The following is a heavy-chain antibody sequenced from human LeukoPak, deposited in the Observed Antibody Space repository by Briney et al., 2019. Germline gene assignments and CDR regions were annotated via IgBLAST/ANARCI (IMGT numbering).Heavy chain of an antibody. CDR3: ARVVTFDI. V-gene: IGHV4-38-2*01. CDR1: GFSIRSGHY. J-gene: IGHJ3*02. CDR2: IHQSGST. D-gene: IGHD3-16*02. Sequence: SETLSLTCGVSGFSIRSGHYWGWIRQPPGKGLEWIANIHQSGSTYHNPSLRSRVNISVKTYKNQISLKLSSVTAADTAVYYCARVVTFDIWGQGRMVIVSS.